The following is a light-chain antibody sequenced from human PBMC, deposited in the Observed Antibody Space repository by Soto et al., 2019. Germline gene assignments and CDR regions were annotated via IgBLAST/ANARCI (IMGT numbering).Light chain of an antibody. CDR1: QSVSNH. CDR2: AAS. CDR3: QQYNNWPLYT. J-gene: IGKJ2*01. Sequence: EIVMTQSPATLSVSPGERATLSCRASQSVSNHLAWYQQKLGQAPRLLIYAASTRTTGVPARFSGSGSGTEFTLTISSLQSEDFAVYYCQQYNNWPLYTFGQGTKLEIK. V-gene: IGKV3-15*01.